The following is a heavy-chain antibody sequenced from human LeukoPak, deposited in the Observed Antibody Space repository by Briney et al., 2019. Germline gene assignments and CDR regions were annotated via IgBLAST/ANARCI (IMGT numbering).Heavy chain of an antibody. V-gene: IGHV4-31*03. CDR3: ARGLLDYDGTGYLPNTFDY. J-gene: IGHJ4*02. CDR2: IYYSGST. Sequence: KPSETLSLTCTVSGGSVSSGSYYWSWIRQHPGKGLEWIGYIYYSGSTYYNPSLKSRVTISLDTSQNQFSLKLSSVTAADTAVYYCARGLLDYDGTGYLPNTFDYWGQGTLVTASS. D-gene: IGHD3-22*01. CDR1: GGSVSSGSYY.